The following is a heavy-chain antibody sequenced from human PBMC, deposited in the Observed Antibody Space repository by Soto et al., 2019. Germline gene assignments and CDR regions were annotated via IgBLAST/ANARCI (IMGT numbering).Heavy chain of an antibody. D-gene: IGHD3-16*01. J-gene: IGHJ6*04. CDR2: INPNSGGT. CDR3: GRDQTWGGMDV. V-gene: IGHV1-2*04. CDR1: GYTFTGYY. Sequence: ASVKVSCKASGYTFTGYYMHWVRQAPGQGLEWMGWINPNSGGTNYAQKFQGWVTMTRDTSISTGDMELRRLRSDDTAVYYCGRDQTWGGMDVGGKGTTVPVSS.